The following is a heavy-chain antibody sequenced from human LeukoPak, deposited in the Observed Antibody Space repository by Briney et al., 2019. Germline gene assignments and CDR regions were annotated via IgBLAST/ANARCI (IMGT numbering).Heavy chain of an antibody. CDR3: ARAGPRGEDYFDY. CDR1: GFTFSDYY. Sequence: AGGSLRLSCAASGFTFSDYYMSWIRQAPGKGLEWVSYISSSGSTIYYADSVKGRFTISRDNAKNSLYLQMNSLGAEDTAVYYCARAGPRGEDYFDYWGQGTLVTVSS. J-gene: IGHJ4*02. V-gene: IGHV3-11*01. CDR2: ISSSGSTI. D-gene: IGHD6-19*01.